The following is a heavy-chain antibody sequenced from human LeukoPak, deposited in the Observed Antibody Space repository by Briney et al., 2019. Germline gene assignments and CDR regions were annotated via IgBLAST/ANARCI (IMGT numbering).Heavy chain of an antibody. Sequence: PGGSLRLSCAASGCTFSSYWMSWVRQAPGKGLEWVANIKQDGSEKYYVDSVKGRFTFSRDYAKNSLYLQMNSLRAEDTAVYYCARTQWLELLTPYFDYWGQGTLVTVSS. CDR3: ARTQWLELLTPYFDY. J-gene: IGHJ4*02. CDR1: GCTFSSYW. CDR2: IKQDGSEK. D-gene: IGHD6-19*01. V-gene: IGHV3-7*01.